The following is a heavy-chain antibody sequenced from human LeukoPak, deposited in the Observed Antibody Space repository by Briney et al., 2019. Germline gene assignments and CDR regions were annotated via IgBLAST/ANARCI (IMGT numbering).Heavy chain of an antibody. CDR3: ARESPEFYFDF. D-gene: IGHD3-10*01. CDR1: GYTFTSYG. CDR2: INPYNGNT. V-gene: IGHV1-18*01. J-gene: IGHJ4*02. Sequence: ASVKVSCTASGYTFTSYGISWVRQAPGQGLEWMGWINPYNGNTNYAHKLQGRVTTTTDTSTSTAYMELRSLRSDDTAVYFCARESPEFYFDFWGQGTLVTVSS.